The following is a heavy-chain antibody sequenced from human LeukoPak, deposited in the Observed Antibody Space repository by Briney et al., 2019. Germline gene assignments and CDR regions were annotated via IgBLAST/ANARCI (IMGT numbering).Heavy chain of an antibody. Sequence: PGGSLRLSCAASGFTFSRHWMSWVRQAPGKGLEWVANIKEDASERYYVDSVEGRFTISRDNAKNSLYLQMNSLRAEDTAVYYCARVVLYYSYLDVWGKGTTVTVSS. V-gene: IGHV3-7*01. CDR1: GFTFSRHW. J-gene: IGHJ6*03. CDR2: IKEDASER. D-gene: IGHD6-13*01. CDR3: ARVVLYYSYLDV.